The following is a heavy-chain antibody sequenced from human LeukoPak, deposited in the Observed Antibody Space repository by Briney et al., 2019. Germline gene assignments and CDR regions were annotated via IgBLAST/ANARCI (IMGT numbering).Heavy chain of an antibody. CDR3: ARDPLGSTGHDAFDI. CDR2: INPSGGST. D-gene: IGHD2-2*01. CDR1: GYTFTSYG. V-gene: IGHV1-46*01. J-gene: IGHJ3*02. Sequence: ASVKVSCKASGYTFTSYGISWVRQAAGQGLEGMGIINPSGGSTTYAQKFQGRVTMTRDTSTSTVYMELSSLKSEDTAVYYCARDPLGSTGHDAFDIWGQGTMVTVSS.